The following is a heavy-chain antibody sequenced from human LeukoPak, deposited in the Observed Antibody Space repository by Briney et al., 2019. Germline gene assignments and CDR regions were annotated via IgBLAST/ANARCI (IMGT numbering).Heavy chain of an antibody. D-gene: IGHD6-19*01. Sequence: SETLSLTCTVSGGSISTYYWSWIRQPAGKGLEWIGRIYISGSTNYNPSLKSRVSMSVDTSKNHFSLKLSSVTAADTAVYYCAKEHGMTAVAETFDYWGQGTLVTVSS. CDR1: GGSISTYY. CDR3: AKEHGMTAVAETFDY. CDR2: IYISGST. V-gene: IGHV4-4*07. J-gene: IGHJ4*02.